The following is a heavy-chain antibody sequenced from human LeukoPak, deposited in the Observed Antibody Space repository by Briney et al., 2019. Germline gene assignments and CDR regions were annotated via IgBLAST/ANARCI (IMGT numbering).Heavy chain of an antibody. CDR1: GGSISSSSYY. CDR3: AREGPYTLLWFGSENWFDP. CDR2: IYYSGRT. Sequence: PSETLSLTCTVSGGSISSSSYYWGWIRQPPGKGLEWIGSIYYSGRTYYNPSLKSRVTISVDASKNQFSLKLSSVTAADTAVYYCAREGPYTLLWFGSENWFDPWGQGTLVTVSS. D-gene: IGHD3-10*01. V-gene: IGHV4-39*02. J-gene: IGHJ5*02.